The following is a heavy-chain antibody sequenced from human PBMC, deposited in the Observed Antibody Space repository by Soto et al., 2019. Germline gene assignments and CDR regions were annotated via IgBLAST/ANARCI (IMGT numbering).Heavy chain of an antibody. V-gene: IGHV3-48*02. D-gene: IGHD3-10*01. CDR1: GFTFSSYS. CDR3: ARDRGSGYYYYYGMDV. CDR2: ISSSSSTI. Sequence: LRLSCAASGFTFSSYSMNWVRQAPGKGLEWVSYISSSSSTIYYADSVKGRFTISRDNAKNSLYLQMNSLRDEDTAVYYCARDRGSGYYYYYGMDVWGQGTTVTVSS. J-gene: IGHJ6*02.